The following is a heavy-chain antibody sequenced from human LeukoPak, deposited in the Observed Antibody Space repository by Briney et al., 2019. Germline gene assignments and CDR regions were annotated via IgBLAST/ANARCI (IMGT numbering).Heavy chain of an antibody. D-gene: IGHD3-22*01. CDR2: IYPGDSDT. CDR3: ARHGERGYYDSSGYNWFDP. V-gene: IGHV5-51*01. Sequence: GESLKISCKGSEYSFTSYWIGWVRQMPGKGLEWMGIIYPGDSDTRYSPSFQGQVTISADKSISTAYLQWSSLKASDTAMYYCARHGERGYYDSSGYNWFDPWGQGTLVTVSS. J-gene: IGHJ5*02. CDR1: EYSFTSYW.